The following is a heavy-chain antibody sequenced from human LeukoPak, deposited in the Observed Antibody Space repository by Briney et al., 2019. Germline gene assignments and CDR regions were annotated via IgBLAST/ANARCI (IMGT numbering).Heavy chain of an antibody. CDR1: GFTFSSYA. CDR2: ISGSGGST. Sequence: GGSLRLSCAASGFTFSSYAMSWVRQAPGKGLEWVSAISGSGGSTYYADSMKGRFTISRDNAKDSLYLQMNSLRAEDTAVYYCARLVPDYYYYYMDVWGKGTTVTVSS. J-gene: IGHJ6*03. V-gene: IGHV3-23*01. CDR3: ARLVPDYYYYYMDV.